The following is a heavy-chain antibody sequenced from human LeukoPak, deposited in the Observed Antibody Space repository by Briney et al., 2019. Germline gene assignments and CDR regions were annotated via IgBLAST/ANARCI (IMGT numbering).Heavy chain of an antibody. V-gene: IGHV4-38-2*02. D-gene: IGHD3-22*01. CDR1: GYSISSGYY. J-gene: IGHJ5*02. CDR2: ISHSGST. CDR3: ARDSRYDSSGYYYLAPESWFDP. Sequence: SETLSLTCTVSGYSISSGYYWGWIRQPPGKGLKWIGSISHSGSTYYNPSLKSRVTISVDTSKNQFSLKLSSVTAADTAVYYCARDSRYDSSGYYYLAPESWFDPWGQGTLVTVSS.